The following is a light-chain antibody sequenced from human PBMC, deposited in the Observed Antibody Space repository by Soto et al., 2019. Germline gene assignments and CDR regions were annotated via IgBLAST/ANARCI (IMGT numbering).Light chain of an antibody. CDR1: QSFSSR. CDR2: GAS. V-gene: IGKV3-15*01. Sequence: EIVMTQSPATLSVSPGERATLSCRASQSFSSRLAWYQQKLGQAPRLLIYGASTRATGIPARFSGSGSGTEFTLTISSLQSEDFAVYYCQQYNNWPLTFGGGTKVEIK. CDR3: QQYNNWPLT. J-gene: IGKJ4*01.